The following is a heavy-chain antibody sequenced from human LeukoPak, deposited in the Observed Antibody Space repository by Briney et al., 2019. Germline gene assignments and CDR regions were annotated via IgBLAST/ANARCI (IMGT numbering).Heavy chain of an antibody. Sequence: GGSLRLSCAVSGITLSNYGMSWVRQAPGKGLEWVSVIYSGGSTYYADSVKGRFTISRDNSKNTLYLQMNSLRAEDTAVYYCARGQQLDENWFDPWGQGTLVTVSS. J-gene: IGHJ5*02. CDR2: IYSGGST. CDR1: GITLSNYG. CDR3: ARGQQLDENWFDP. D-gene: IGHD6-13*01. V-gene: IGHV3-66*01.